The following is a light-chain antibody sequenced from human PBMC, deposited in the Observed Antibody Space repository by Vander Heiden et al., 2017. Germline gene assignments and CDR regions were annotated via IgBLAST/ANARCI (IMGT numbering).Light chain of an antibody. Sequence: EIVMTQSPATLSVSPGERVTLSCRASQSVSINLALYQQKPGQAPRLLIYVASTRATGIPARFSGSGSGTEFTLTISSLQSDDSAVYYCQQYNNWPRTFGHGTKVEIK. CDR1: QSVSIN. CDR3: QQYNNWPRT. CDR2: VAS. J-gene: IGKJ1*01. V-gene: IGKV3-15*01.